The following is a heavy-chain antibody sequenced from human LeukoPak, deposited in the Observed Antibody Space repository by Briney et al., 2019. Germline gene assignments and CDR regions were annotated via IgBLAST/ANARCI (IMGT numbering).Heavy chain of an antibody. Sequence: GGSLRLSCTASGFTFGDYVMSWFRQAPGKGLEWVGFIRGKAYGGTTEYAASVKGRFTISRDDSKSIAYLQMNSLKTEDTAVYYCTRVYSSSWYHFLLQAFAIWGQGTMVTVSS. CDR2: IRGKAYGGTT. CDR3: TRVYSSSWYHFLLQAFAI. J-gene: IGHJ3*02. CDR1: GFTFGDYV. V-gene: IGHV3-49*03. D-gene: IGHD6-13*01.